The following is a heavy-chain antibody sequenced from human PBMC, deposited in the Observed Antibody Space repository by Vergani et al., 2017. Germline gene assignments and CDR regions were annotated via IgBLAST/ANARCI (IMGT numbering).Heavy chain of an antibody. CDR3: ATADQRVLRFLEWSIAAGGMDV. D-gene: IGHD3-3*01. CDR2: ISGSGGSI. V-gene: IGHV3-23*01. J-gene: IGHJ6*02. CDR1: GFTFSSYA. Sequence: EVQLLESGGGLVQPGGSLRLSCAASGFTFSSYAMNWVRQAPGKGLEWVSAISGSGGSIYYADSVKGRFTISRDNSKNTLNLQMNSLRAEDTAVYYCATADQRVLRFLEWSIAAGGMDVWGQGTKVTVSS.